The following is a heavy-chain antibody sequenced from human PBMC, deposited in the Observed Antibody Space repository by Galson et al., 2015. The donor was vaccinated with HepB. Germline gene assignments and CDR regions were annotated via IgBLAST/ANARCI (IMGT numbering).Heavy chain of an antibody. CDR2: ISSGSSTI. V-gene: IGHV3-48*02. CDR1: GFTFSTYS. CDR3: ARRWIYFDY. Sequence: SLRLSCAASGFTFSTYSMNWVRQAPGKGLEWISYISSGSSTIYYADSVKGRSTISRDNAKNSLYLQMNSLRDEDTAVYYCARRWIYFDYWGQGTLVTVSS. D-gene: IGHD4-23*01. J-gene: IGHJ4*02.